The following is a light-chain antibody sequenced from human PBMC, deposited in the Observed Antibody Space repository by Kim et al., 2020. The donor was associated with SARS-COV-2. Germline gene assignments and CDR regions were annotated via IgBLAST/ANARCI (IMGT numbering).Light chain of an antibody. V-gene: IGLV3-19*01. CDR1: SLRTNY. J-gene: IGLJ1*01. Sequence: ALGQTVRITCQGDSLRTNYASWYQQKARQAPVLVIYGKNNRPSGIPDRFAGSSSGSTSSLTITGAQAEDEADYYCTSRDSSGNQHVFGTGTKVTVL. CDR2: GKN. CDR3: TSRDSSGNQHV.